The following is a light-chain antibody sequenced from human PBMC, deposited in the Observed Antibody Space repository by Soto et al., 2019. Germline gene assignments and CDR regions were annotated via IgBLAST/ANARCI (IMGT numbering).Light chain of an antibody. J-gene: IGLJ1*01. Sequence: QSALTQPASVSGSPGQSITISCTGTSSDVGGYILVSWYQQYPGKSPKLLIYEVTHRPSGVSNRFSGSKSGNTASLTISGLQAEDEADYYCSSYTISNTLPFVFGTGTKLTVL. CDR2: EVT. CDR3: SSYTISNTLPFV. V-gene: IGLV2-14*02. CDR1: SSDVGGYIL.